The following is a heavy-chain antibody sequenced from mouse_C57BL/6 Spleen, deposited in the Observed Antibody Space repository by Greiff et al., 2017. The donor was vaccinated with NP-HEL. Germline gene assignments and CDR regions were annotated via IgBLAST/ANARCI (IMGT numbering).Heavy chain of an antibody. Sequence: EVKVVESGGGLVQPGGSLSLSCAASGFTFTDYYMSWVRQPPGKALEWLGFIRNKANGYTTEYSASVKGRFTISRDNSQSILYLQMNALGAEDSATYYCARSNYAMDYWGQGTSVTVSS. CDR2: IRNKANGYTT. CDR1: GFTFTDYY. CDR3: ARSNYAMDY. J-gene: IGHJ4*01. V-gene: IGHV7-3*01.